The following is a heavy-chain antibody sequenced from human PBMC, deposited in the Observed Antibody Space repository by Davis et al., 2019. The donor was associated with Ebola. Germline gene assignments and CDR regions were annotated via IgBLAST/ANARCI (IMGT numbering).Heavy chain of an antibody. CDR1: GFTFSNYG. CDR2: IYYSGST. D-gene: IGHD6-13*01. V-gene: IGHV4-59*01. J-gene: IGHJ4*02. Sequence: ESLKISCIASGFTFSNYGMSWIRQPPGKGLEWIGYIYYSGSTNYNPSLKSRVTISVDTSKNQFSLKLSSVTAADTAVYYCARGGSSSWYYPNYWGQGTLVTVSS. CDR3: ARGGSSSWYYPNY.